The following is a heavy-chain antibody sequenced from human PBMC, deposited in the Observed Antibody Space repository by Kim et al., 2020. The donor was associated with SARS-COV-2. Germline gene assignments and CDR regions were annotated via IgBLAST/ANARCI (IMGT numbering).Heavy chain of an antibody. CDR1: GGTFSSYA. CDR3: SSSQGGDSSSWSHYYYYYYMGV. Sequence: SVKVSCKASGGTFSSYAISWVRQAPGQGLEWMGRIIPIFGIANYAQKFQGRVTINADKSTTTAYMGLSSLKSDDTAVYYCSSSQGGDSSSWSHYYYYYYMGVWGKGTTVTASS. D-gene: IGHD6-13*01. V-gene: IGHV1-69*04. J-gene: IGHJ6*03. CDR2: IIPIFGIA.